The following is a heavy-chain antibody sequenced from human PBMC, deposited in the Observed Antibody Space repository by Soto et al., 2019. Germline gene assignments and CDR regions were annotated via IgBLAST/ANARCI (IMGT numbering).Heavy chain of an antibody. Sequence: GASVKVSCKVSGYTLTELSMHWVRQAPGKGLEWMGGFDPEDGETIYAQKFQGRVTMTEDTSTDTAYMELSSLRSEDTAVYYCATSQTTESAFDYWGQGTLVTVSS. CDR3: ATSQTTESAFDY. V-gene: IGHV1-24*01. CDR1: GYTLTELS. CDR2: FDPEDGET. J-gene: IGHJ4*02.